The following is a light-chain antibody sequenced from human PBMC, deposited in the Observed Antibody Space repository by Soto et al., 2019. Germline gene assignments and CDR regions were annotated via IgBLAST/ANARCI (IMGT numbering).Light chain of an antibody. J-gene: IGLJ3*02. CDR1: SGHSSYA. CDR2: LNSDGSH. Sequence: QSVLTQSPSASASLGASVKLTCTLSSGHSSYAIAWHQQQPEKGPRYLMKLNSDGSHSKGDGIPDRFSGSSSGAERYLTISSLQSEDEADYYCQTWGTGIPWVVGGGTQLTVL. V-gene: IGLV4-69*01. CDR3: QTWGTGIPWV.